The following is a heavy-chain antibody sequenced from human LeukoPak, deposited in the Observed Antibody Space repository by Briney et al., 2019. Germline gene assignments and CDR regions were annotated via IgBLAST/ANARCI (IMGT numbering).Heavy chain of an antibody. J-gene: IGHJ4*02. CDR1: GFTFRTYG. Sequence: PGGSLRLSCAASGFTFRTYGMHWVRQAPGKGLEWVAVIWHDGSNKYYADSVKGRFTISRDNSKNTLYLQMNSLRGEDTAVYYCAKADSARGVTLKSTIDYWGQGTLVTVSS. V-gene: IGHV3-33*06. CDR3: AKADSARGVTLKSTIDY. D-gene: IGHD2-21*02. CDR2: IWHDGSNK.